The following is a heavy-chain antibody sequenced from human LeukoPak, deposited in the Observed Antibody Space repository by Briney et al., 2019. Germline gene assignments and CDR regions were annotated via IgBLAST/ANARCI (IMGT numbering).Heavy chain of an antibody. CDR3: TRQGSGFWSGYDDYYYYYYMDV. V-gene: IGHV3-73*01. J-gene: IGHJ6*03. Sequence: GESLKISCAASGFTFSGSAMHWVRQASGKGLEWVGCIRSKANSYATAYAASVKGRFTISRDDSKNTAYLQMNSLKTEDTAVYYCTRQGSGFWSGYDDYYYYYYMDVWGKGTTVTVSS. D-gene: IGHD3-3*01. CDR1: GFTFSGSA. CDR2: IRSKANSYAT.